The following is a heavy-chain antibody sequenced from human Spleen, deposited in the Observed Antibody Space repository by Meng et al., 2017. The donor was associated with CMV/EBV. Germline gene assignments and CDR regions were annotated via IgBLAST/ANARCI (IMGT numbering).Heavy chain of an antibody. V-gene: IGHV3-11*01. J-gene: IGHJ4*02. CDR3: ARGSRVTTIVVAPSG. CDR2: ITSSGRTI. CDR1: GFTFSDFY. Sequence: LSLTCAASGFTFSDFYMSWIRQAPGKGLEWVSYITSSGRTIHYADSVKGRFTVSRDNAKNSLYLQMNSLRAEDTAVYYCARGSRVTTIVVAPSGWGQGTLVTVSS. D-gene: IGHD3-22*01.